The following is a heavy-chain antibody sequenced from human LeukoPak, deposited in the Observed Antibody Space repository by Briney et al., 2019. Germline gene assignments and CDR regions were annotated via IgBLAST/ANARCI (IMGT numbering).Heavy chain of an antibody. Sequence: GRSLRLSCAASGFTFSSYAMHCVRQAPGKGLEWVAVISYDGSNKYYAGSVKGRFTISRDNSKNTLYLQMNSLRAEDTAVYYCARDSFLVAAAGTGSLDYWGQGTLVTVSS. CDR2: ISYDGSNK. CDR1: GFTFSSYA. CDR3: ARDSFLVAAAGTGSLDY. D-gene: IGHD6-13*01. J-gene: IGHJ4*02. V-gene: IGHV3-30-3*01.